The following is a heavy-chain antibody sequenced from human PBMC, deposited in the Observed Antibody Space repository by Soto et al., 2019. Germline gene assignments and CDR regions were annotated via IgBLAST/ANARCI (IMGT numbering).Heavy chain of an antibody. CDR3: AYSNSYYYYYYGMDV. Sequence: SETLSLTCAVYGGSFSGYYWSWIRQPPGKGLEWIGEINHSGSTNYNPSLKSRVTISVDTSKNQFSLKLSSVTAADTAVYYCAYSNSYYYYYYGMDVWGQGTTVTVSS. V-gene: IGHV4-34*01. CDR1: GGSFSGYY. D-gene: IGHD4-4*01. J-gene: IGHJ6*02. CDR2: INHSGST.